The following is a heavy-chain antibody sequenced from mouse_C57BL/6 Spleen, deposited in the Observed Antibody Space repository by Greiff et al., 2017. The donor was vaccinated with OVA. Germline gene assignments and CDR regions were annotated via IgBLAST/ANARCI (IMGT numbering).Heavy chain of an antibody. V-gene: IGHV1-26*01. Sequence: EVQLQQSGPELVKPGASVKISCKASGYTFTDYYMNWVKQSHGKSLEWIGDINPNNGGTSYNQKFKGKATLTVDKSSSTAYMELRSLTSEDSAVYYCARDGNLRFDYWGQGTTLTVSS. CDR1: GYTFTDYY. CDR2: INPNNGGT. CDR3: ARDGNLRFDY. D-gene: IGHD2-1*01. J-gene: IGHJ2*01.